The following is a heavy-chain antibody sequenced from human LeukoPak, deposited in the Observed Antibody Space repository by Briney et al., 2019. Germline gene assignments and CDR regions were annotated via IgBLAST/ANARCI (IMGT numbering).Heavy chain of an antibody. D-gene: IGHD3-3*01. Sequence: GGSLRLSCAASGFTFSSSAMSWVRQAPGKGLEWASSISARGISTYYADSVKGRFTISRDNSKNTLYLQMNSLRGDDIGVYYCAKSFDFSNGHSPILTPFDSWGQGTLVSVSS. V-gene: IGHV3-23*01. CDR1: GFTFSSSA. CDR2: ISARGIST. CDR3: AKSFDFSNGHSPILTPFDS. J-gene: IGHJ4*02.